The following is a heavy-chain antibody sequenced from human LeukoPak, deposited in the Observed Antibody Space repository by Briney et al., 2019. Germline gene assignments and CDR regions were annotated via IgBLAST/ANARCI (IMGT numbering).Heavy chain of an antibody. V-gene: IGHV3-30*02. Sequence: GGSLRLSCVASGFTSGMNWVRQAPGNGLEWVGFIRFDGTDSDYADSVKGRFTISRDNSKNTLFLQLSSLKPEDTAMYYCAMERLSGFSFVHWGQGTLVAVSS. CDR3: AMERLSGFSFVH. CDR2: IRFDGTDS. CDR1: GFTSG. D-gene: IGHD3-3*01. J-gene: IGHJ5*02.